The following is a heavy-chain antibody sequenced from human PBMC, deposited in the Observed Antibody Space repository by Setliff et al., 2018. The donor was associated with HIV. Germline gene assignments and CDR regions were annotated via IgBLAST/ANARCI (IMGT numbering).Heavy chain of an antibody. J-gene: IGHJ6*02. V-gene: IGHV4-4*07. CDR3: ARDSELGLNYHYGMDV. CDR2: ISAGGYT. CDR1: GGSISIYY. D-gene: IGHD1-26*01. Sequence: SETLSLTCTVSGGSISIYYWSWIRQLPGEGLEWIGRISAGGYTYYNPSLQSRVTMSVDMSKNQFSLKLSSVTAADTAVYYCARDSELGLNYHYGMDVWGQGTTVTVSS.